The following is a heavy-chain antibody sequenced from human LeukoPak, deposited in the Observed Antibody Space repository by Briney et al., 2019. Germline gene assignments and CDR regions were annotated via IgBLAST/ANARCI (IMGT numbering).Heavy chain of an antibody. CDR1: GGSISISDW. V-gene: IGHV4-4*02. D-gene: IGHD3-22*01. Sequence: PSETLSLTCAVSGGSISISDWWSWVRQPPGKGLEWIGEIYHSGSTNYNPSPKRRVTISVDTSKNQFSLNLSSVTAADTAVYYCARDRRYYDSSAYIRGFDYWGQRTLVTVSS. CDR3: ARDRRYYDSSAYIRGFDY. J-gene: IGHJ4*02. CDR2: IYHSGST.